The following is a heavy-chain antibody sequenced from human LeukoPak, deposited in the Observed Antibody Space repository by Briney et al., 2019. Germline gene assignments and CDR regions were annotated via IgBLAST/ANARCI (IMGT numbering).Heavy chain of an antibody. J-gene: IGHJ4*02. D-gene: IGHD1-26*01. V-gene: IGHV1-46*01. CDR1: GYTFTSYY. CDR3: ARSIGVGALDY. Sequence: ASVKVSCKASGYTFTSYYMHWVRQAPGKGLEWMGIINPSGGSTSYAQKFQGRVTMTRDTSTSTVYMELSSLRSEDTAVYYCARSIGVGALDYWGQGTLVTVSS. CDR2: INPSGGST.